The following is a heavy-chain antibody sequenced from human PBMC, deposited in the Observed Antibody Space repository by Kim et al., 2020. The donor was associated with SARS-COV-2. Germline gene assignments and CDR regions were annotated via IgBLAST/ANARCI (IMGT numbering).Heavy chain of an antibody. CDR3: ARYSDTGYGMDV. D-gene: IGHD5-18*01. CDR2: T. J-gene: IGHJ6*02. Sequence: TDYHPSLKSRVTIFADTSKTQFSLTLRSVTAADTAVYYCARYSDTGYGMDVWGQGTTVTVSS. V-gene: IGHV4-39*01.